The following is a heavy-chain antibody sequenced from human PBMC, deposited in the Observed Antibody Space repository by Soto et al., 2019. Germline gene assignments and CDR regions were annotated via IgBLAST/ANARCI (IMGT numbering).Heavy chain of an antibody. D-gene: IGHD6-19*01. V-gene: IGHV3-66*01. CDR2: IYSGGST. CDR1: GFTVSSNY. CDR3: ARDTSVSSGWDYYYYGMDV. J-gene: IGHJ6*02. Sequence: GGSLRLSCAASGFTVSSNYMSWVRQAPGKGLEWVSVIYSGGSTYYADSVKGRFTISRDNSKNTLYLQMNSLRAEDTAVYYCARDTSVSSGWDYYYYGMDVWGQGTTVTVSS.